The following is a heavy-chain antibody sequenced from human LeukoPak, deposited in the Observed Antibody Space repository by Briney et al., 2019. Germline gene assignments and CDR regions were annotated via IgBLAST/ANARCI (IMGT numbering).Heavy chain of an antibody. CDR3: ARVPGGPFYYFDY. Sequence: GGSLRLSCAASGFTFSSYSMNWVRQAPGKGLEWVSSISSSSSYIYHADSVKGRFTISRDNAKNSLYLQMNSLRAEDTAVYYCARVPGGPFYYFDYWGQGTLVTVSS. CDR1: GFTFSSYS. CDR2: ISSSSSYI. J-gene: IGHJ4*02. V-gene: IGHV3-21*01. D-gene: IGHD3-10*01.